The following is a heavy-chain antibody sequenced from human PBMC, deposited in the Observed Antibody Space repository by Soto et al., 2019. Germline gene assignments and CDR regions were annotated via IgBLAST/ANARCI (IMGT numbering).Heavy chain of an antibody. V-gene: IGHV3-9*01. J-gene: IGHJ3*01. CDR2: ISGNSGSS. Sequence: LRLSCVASGFTFEDYSLHWVRQVPGKGLEWVAGISGNSGSSCYADSVRGRFTVSRDNAKNSLFLQMSSLSPEDTALYYCTKRRSARPGFDAFDLWGQGTMVTVSS. D-gene: IGHD3-10*01. CDR3: TKRRSARPGFDAFDL. CDR1: GFTFEDYS.